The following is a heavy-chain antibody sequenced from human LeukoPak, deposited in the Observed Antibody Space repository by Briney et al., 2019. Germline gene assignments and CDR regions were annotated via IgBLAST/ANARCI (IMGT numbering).Heavy chain of an antibody. V-gene: IGHV4-59*01. CDR3: ARGAVITGDWFDP. Sequence: SETLSLTCTVSGGSISDYYWSWIRQPPGKGLEWIGYIYYTGYTDYNPSLKSRVTISVDTSKNQFSLKLSSVTAADTAVYYCARGAVITGDWFDPWGQGTLVTVSS. CDR1: GGSISDYY. J-gene: IGHJ5*02. CDR2: IYYTGYT. D-gene: IGHD3-22*01.